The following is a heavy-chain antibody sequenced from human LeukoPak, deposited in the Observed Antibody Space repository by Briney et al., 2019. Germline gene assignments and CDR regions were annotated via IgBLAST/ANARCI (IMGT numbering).Heavy chain of an antibody. CDR3: AKLSSRDYFDY. D-gene: IGHD3-16*02. CDR1: GFTISSYA. CDR2: ISGSGGST. J-gene: IGHJ4*02. V-gene: IGHV3-23*01. Sequence: GGSLRLSCAASGFTISSYAMSWVRQAPGKGLECVSAISGSGGSTYYADSVKGRFTISRDNSKNTLYLQMNSLRAEDTAVYYCAKLSSRDYFDYWGQGTLVTVSS.